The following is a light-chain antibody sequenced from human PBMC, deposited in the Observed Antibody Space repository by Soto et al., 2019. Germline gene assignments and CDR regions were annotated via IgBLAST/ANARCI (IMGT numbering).Light chain of an antibody. CDR3: QHRSGWWT. CDR2: DAS. V-gene: IGKV3-11*01. J-gene: IGKJ1*01. Sequence: TVLTQSPATLSWSPGDRATLSCRASQTISTFLAWYQHKPGQTPRLLIYDASSRAAGVPSRFRGSGSGADFSLTIVSLEPEDSAIYYCQHRSGWWTFGQGTKV. CDR1: QTISTF.